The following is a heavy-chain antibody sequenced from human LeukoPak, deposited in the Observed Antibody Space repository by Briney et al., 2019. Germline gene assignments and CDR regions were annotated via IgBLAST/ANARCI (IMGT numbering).Heavy chain of an antibody. CDR3: ARLGGYSYAFDY. CDR1: GFTFSSYA. Sequence: GGSLRLSCAASGFTFSSYAMHWVRRAPGKGLEWVAVISYDGSNKYYADSVKGRFTISRDNSKNTLYLQMNSLRAEDTAVYYCARLGGYSYAFDYWGQGTLVTVSS. V-gene: IGHV3-30*04. CDR2: ISYDGSNK. D-gene: IGHD5-18*01. J-gene: IGHJ4*02.